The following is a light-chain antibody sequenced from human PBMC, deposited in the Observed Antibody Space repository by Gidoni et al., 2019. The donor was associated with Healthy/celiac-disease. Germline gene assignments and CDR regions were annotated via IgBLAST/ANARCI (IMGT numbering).Light chain of an antibody. CDR1: QGFGNF. V-gene: IGKV1-27*01. Sequence: DIQMTQSPSSLSASVGDRVTITCRASQGFGNFLAWFQQKPGKVPKLLIYAASTLQSGVPSRFSGSGSGTDLALTISSLQPEDVATYYCQKYNSAPFTFGGGTRVEIK. J-gene: IGKJ4*01. CDR2: AAS. CDR3: QKYNSAPFT.